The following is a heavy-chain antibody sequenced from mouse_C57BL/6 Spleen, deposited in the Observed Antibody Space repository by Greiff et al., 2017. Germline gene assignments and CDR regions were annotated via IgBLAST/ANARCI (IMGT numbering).Heavy chain of an antibody. Sequence: QVHVKQPGAELVRPGSSVKLSCKASGYTFTSYWMHWVKQRPIQGLEWIGNIDPSDSETHYNQEFKDKATLTVDKSSSTAYMQLSSLTSEDSAVYYCARGYYGSSYAMDYWGQGTSVTVSS. D-gene: IGHD1-1*01. CDR3: ARGYYGSSYAMDY. CDR2: IDPSDSET. CDR1: GYTFTSYW. J-gene: IGHJ4*01. V-gene: IGHV1-52*01.